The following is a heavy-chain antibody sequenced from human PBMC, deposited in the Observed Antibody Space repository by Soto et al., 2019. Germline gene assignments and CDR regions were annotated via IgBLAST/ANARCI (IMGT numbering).Heavy chain of an antibody. Sequence: SSETLSLTCTVSGGSVSSGSYYWSWIRQPPGKGLEWVGYIYYSGSTNNNPSLKSRVTISVVTSKNQFSLKMSSVTAADTAVYYCARGGCSNCFDSWGQGTLVTVSS. V-gene: IGHV4-61*01. CDR3: ARGGCSNCFDS. D-gene: IGHD3-16*01. J-gene: IGHJ5*01. CDR2: IYYSGST. CDR1: GGSVSSGSYY.